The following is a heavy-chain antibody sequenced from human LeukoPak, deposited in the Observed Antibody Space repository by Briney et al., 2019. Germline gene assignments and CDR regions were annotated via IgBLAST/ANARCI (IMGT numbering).Heavy chain of an antibody. V-gene: IGHV3-30-3*01. CDR2: ISYDGSNK. CDR1: GFTFSSYA. J-gene: IGHJ4*02. D-gene: IGHD2-8*02. CDR3: ARERGAWWLPGGYFDY. Sequence: GGSLRLSCAASGFTFSSYAMHWVRQAPGKGLEWVAVISYDGSNKYYADSVKGRFTISRDNSKNTLYLQMNSLRAEDTAVYYCARERGAWWLPGGYFDYWGQGTLVTVSS.